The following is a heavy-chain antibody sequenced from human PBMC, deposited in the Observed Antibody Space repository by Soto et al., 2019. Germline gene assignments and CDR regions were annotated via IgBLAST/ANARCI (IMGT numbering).Heavy chain of an antibody. CDR1: GFSLRTSGVG. CDR2: IYWNDDK. J-gene: IGHJ5*02. CDR3: AKSGSSGWYGWFDP. V-gene: IGHV2-5*01. D-gene: IGHD6-19*01. Sequence: QITLKESGPPLVNPTQTLTLTCIFSGFSLRTSGVGVGWIRQPPGKALEWPGFIYWNDDKRYSPSLKSRLTITKDTSKNQVVLTMTNRDPVDTATYYCAKSGSSGWYGWFDPWGQGTLVTVSS.